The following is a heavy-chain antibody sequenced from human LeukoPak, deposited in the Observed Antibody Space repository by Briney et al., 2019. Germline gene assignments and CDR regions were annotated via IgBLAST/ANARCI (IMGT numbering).Heavy chain of an antibody. CDR3: ARDGSRSNFDS. Sequence: SVKVSCKASVGTLSSYAISWVRQAPGQGLWWVGGVIPIVGTANSAQKSQGRVTITTDDSTTTAYMELSSLRSEDTAVYYCARDGSRSNFDSWGQGTLVTVSS. V-gene: IGHV1-69*05. CDR2: VIPIVGTA. J-gene: IGHJ4*02. CDR1: VGTLSSYA. D-gene: IGHD6-13*01.